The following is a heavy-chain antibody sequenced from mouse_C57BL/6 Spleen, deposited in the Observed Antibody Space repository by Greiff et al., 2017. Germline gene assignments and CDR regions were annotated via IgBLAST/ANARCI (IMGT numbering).Heavy chain of an antibody. J-gene: IGHJ4*01. CDR1: GFTFSSYA. D-gene: IGHD1-1*01. Sequence: EVKVEESGEGLVKPGGSLKLSCAASGFTFSSYAMSWVRQTPEKRLEWVAYISSGGDYIYYADTVKGRFTISRDNARNTLYLQMSSLKSEDTAMYYCTRGHYYGSSYDAMDYWGQGTSVTVSS. CDR3: TRGHYYGSSYDAMDY. V-gene: IGHV5-9-1*02. CDR2: ISSGGDYI.